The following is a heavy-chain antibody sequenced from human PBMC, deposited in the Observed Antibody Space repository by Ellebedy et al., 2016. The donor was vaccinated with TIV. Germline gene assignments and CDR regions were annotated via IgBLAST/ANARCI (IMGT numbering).Heavy chain of an antibody. CDR3: ARDRVWFGELFREVPY. V-gene: IGHV3-30-3*01. CDR2: ISYDGSNK. Sequence: GGSLRLXXAASGFTFSSYAMHWVRQAPGKGLEWVAVISYDGSNKYYADSVKGRFTISRDNSKNTLYLQMNSLRAEDTAVYYCARDRVWFGELFREVPYWGQGTLVTVSS. J-gene: IGHJ4*02. D-gene: IGHD3-10*01. CDR1: GFTFSSYA.